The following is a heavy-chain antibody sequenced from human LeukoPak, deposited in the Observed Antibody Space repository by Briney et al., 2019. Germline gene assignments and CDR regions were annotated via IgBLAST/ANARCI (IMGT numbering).Heavy chain of an antibody. D-gene: IGHD1-26*01. V-gene: IGHV3-64*01. CDR3: ARGREGAKTRYFDL. Sequence: GGSLRLSCAASGSTFSSHAMHWVRQAPGKGLECVSTISDSGDRTYYANSVKGRFSVSRDNSKNTLYLQMGSLRAEDVAVYYCARGREGAKTRYFDLWGRGTLVTVSS. CDR2: ISDSGDRT. J-gene: IGHJ2*01. CDR1: GSTFSSHA.